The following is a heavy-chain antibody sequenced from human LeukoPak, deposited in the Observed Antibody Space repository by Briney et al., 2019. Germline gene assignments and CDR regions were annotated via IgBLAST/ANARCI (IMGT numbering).Heavy chain of an antibody. CDR2: INHSGST. Sequence: SGTLSLTCAVYGGSFSGYYWSWIRQPPGKGLEWIGEINHSGSTNYNPSLKSRVTISVDTSKNQFSLKLSSVTAADTAVYYCARGYGNGIAAAGGNWFDPWGQGTLVTVSS. CDR3: ARGYGNGIAAAGGNWFDP. D-gene: IGHD6-13*01. J-gene: IGHJ5*02. CDR1: GGSFSGYY. V-gene: IGHV4-34*01.